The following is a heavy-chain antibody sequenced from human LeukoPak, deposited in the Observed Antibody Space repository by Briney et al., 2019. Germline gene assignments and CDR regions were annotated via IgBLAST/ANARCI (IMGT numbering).Heavy chain of an antibody. J-gene: IGHJ5*02. CDR2: ISGSGGST. V-gene: IGHV3-23*01. Sequence: PGGSLRLSCAASGFTFSSYAMSWVRQAPGKGLEWVSAISGSGGSTYYADSVKGRFTISRDNSKNKLYLQMNSLRAEDTAVYYCAKVNSAYDFWSGYYTSVSGWFDPWGQGTLVTVSS. CDR1: GFTFSSYA. D-gene: IGHD3-3*01. CDR3: AKVNSAYDFWSGYYTSVSGWFDP.